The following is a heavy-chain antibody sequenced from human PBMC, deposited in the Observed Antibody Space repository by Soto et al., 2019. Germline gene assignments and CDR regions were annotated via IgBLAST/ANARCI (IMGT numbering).Heavy chain of an antibody. Sequence: ASVKVSCKASGYTFTSYGISLVRQAPGQGLEWMGWISAYNGNTNYAQKLQGRVTMTTDTSTSTAYMELGSLRSDDTAVYYCARDISQAYDAFDIWGQGTMVTVSS. CDR2: ISAYNGNT. CDR1: GYTFTSYG. CDR3: ARDISQAYDAFDI. V-gene: IGHV1-18*01. J-gene: IGHJ3*02.